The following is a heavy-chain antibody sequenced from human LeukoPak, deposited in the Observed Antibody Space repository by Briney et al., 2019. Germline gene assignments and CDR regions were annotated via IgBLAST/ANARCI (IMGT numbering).Heavy chain of an antibody. CDR3: VRVDSYGDYVGRGWFDP. D-gene: IGHD4-17*01. CDR2: IYYSGST. J-gene: IGHJ5*02. CDR1: GGSISSSSYY. V-gene: IGHV4-39*07. Sequence: SETLSLTCTVSGGSISSSSYYWGWIRQPPGKGLEWIGSIYYSGSTYYNPSLKSRVTISVDTSKNQFSLKLSSVTAADTAVYYCVRVDSYGDYVGRGWFDPWGQGTLVTVSS.